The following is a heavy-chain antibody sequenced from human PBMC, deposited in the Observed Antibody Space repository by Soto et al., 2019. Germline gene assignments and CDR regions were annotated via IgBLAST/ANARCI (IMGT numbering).Heavy chain of an antibody. Sequence: QVHLVESGGGVVQPGRSLRLACAVSGFRFSDYGIHWVRQAPGKGLEWVAVISNDGSKKYYGDSVQGRFTISRDDSKSTVYVQMDSLKPEDTAVYYCAKTRRGYDMFFYGLDVWGQGTTVTVSS. J-gene: IGHJ6*02. V-gene: IGHV3-30*18. CDR1: GFRFSDYG. CDR3: AKTRRGYDMFFYGLDV. D-gene: IGHD5-12*01. CDR2: ISNDGSKK.